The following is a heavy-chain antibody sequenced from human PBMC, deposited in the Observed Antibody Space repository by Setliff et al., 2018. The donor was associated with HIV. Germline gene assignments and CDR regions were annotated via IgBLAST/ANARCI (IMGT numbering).Heavy chain of an antibody. D-gene: IGHD3-10*01. V-gene: IGHV1-69*13. Sequence: ASVKVSCKASGGTFSSYAISWARQAPGQGLEWMGGIIPIFGTANYAQKFQGRVTITADESTSTAYMELSSLRSEDTAVYYCATGGGPLVYYYYYMDVWGKGTTVTVSS. J-gene: IGHJ6*03. CDR2: IIPIFGTA. CDR1: GGTFSSYA. CDR3: ATGGGPLVYYYYYMDV.